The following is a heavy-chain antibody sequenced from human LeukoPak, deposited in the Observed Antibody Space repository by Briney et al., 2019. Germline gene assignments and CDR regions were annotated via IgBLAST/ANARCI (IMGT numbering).Heavy chain of an antibody. D-gene: IGHD5-18*01. V-gene: IGHV4-4*07. J-gene: IGHJ4*02. Sequence: SETLSLTCTVSGYSISTNNYWSWIRQPAGKGLEWIGRIYTSGSTNYNPSLKSRVTMSVDTSKNQFSLKLSSVTAADTAVYYCARGARDYSYGYGDWGQGTLVTVSS. CDR3: ARGARDYSYGYGD. CDR2: IYTSGST. CDR1: GYSISTNNY.